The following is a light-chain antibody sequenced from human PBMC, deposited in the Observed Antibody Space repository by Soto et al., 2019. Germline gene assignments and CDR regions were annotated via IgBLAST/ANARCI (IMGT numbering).Light chain of an antibody. CDR3: HQYGTFPIT. J-gene: IGKJ5*01. V-gene: IGKV3-20*01. Sequence: EIVMTQSPVTLSVSPGERATLSCRASQSVSSNLAWYQQKPGQAPSLLIYGASSRAAGISDKFSGSGSGTDFTLTISRLEPEDFAVYFCHQYGTFPITFGQGTRLEIK. CDR1: QSVSSN. CDR2: GAS.